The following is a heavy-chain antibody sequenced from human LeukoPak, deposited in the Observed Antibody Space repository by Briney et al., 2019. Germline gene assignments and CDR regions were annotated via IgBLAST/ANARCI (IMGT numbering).Heavy chain of an antibody. CDR2: FCNNGGST. CDR1: GFTFRSYA. J-gene: IGHJ6*02. Sequence: PGGSLRLSCAASGFTFRSYAMHWVRQAPGKGLEYVSAFCNNGGSTYYANSVKRRFTIYRDNSKNTLYLQMGSLRAEDMAVYYCARVRETMVRGVIIPSNYYYYGMDVWGQGTTVTVSS. D-gene: IGHD3-10*01. V-gene: IGHV3-64*01. CDR3: ARVRETMVRGVIIPSNYYYYGMDV.